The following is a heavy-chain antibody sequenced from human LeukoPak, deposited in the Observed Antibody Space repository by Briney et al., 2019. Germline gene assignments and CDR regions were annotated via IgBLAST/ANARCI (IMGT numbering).Heavy chain of an antibody. CDR2: ISSSGGTI. V-gene: IGHV3-11*01. CDR1: GFTFSDYH. D-gene: IGHD2-2*01. Sequence: GGSLRLSCAASGFTFSDYHMSWIRQAPGKGLEWVSYISSSGGTISYADSVKGRFTISRDNAKNSLYLQMNSLRAEDTAVYYCAKLHIVVVPAASDYWGQGTLVTVSS. J-gene: IGHJ4*02. CDR3: AKLHIVVVPAASDY.